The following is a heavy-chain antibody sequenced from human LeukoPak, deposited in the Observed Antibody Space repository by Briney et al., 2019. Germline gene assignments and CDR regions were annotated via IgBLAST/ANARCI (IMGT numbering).Heavy chain of an antibody. J-gene: IGHJ5*02. CDR1: GYTFASYA. CDR2: ISAYNGNT. Sequence: ASVKVSCKASGYTFASYAIIWVRRAPGQGLEWMGWISAYNGNTNYAQKFQGRVTMTTDTSTSTAYMELRSLRSDDTAVYYCARTWFGELSWFDPWGQGTLVTVSS. V-gene: IGHV1-18*01. D-gene: IGHD3-10*01. CDR3: ARTWFGELSWFDP.